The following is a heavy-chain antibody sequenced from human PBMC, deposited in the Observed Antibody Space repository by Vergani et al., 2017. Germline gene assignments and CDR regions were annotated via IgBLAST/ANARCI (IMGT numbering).Heavy chain of an antibody. CDR1: GYTFTSYD. CDR3: ARFASRVTIFGVVSRYMDG. Sequence: QVQLVQSGAEVKKPGASVKVSCKASGYTFTSYDINWVRQATGQGLEWMGWMNPNSGNTGYAQKFQGRVTMTRNTSISTAYMELSSLRSEDTGVYYCARFASRVTIFGVVSRYMDGGGKGTTVTVPS. V-gene: IGHV1-8*01. CDR2: MNPNSGNT. J-gene: IGHJ6*03. D-gene: IGHD3-3*01.